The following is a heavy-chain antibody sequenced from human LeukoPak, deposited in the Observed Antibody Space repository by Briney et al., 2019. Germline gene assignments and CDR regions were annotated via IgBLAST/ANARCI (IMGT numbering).Heavy chain of an antibody. CDR2: IIPIIGTA. CDR3: SRGAVYYRMDV. CDR1: GGTFSSYA. V-gene: IGHV1-69*13. J-gene: IGHJ6*04. Sequence: SVKVSCKASGGTFSSYAISWVRQAPGQGLEWMGGIIPIIGTANYAQKFQGRVTITADDSTSTGYMELSSLRSEDTAVYYCSRGAVYYRMDVWGKGTTATVSS.